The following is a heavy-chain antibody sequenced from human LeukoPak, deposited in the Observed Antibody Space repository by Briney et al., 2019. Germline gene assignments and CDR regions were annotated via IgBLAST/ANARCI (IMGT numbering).Heavy chain of an antibody. CDR1: GFTFSSYG. V-gene: IGHV3-30*03. CDR2: ISYDGSNK. Sequence: GGSLRLSCAASGFTFSSYGMPWVRQAPGKGLEWVAVISYDGSNKYYADSVKGRFTISRDNPKNTLYLQMNSLRAEDTAVYYCATLIVGATPFDYWGQGTLVTVSS. CDR3: ATLIVGATPFDY. J-gene: IGHJ4*02. D-gene: IGHD1-26*01.